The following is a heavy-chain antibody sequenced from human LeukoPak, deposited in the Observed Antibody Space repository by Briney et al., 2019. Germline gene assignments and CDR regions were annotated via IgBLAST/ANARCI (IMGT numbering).Heavy chain of an antibody. CDR3: ARRDSIAVLYYFDY. D-gene: IGHD6-19*01. CDR2: IYPGDSET. Sequence: GESLKISCKGSGFSFTSYEIGWVRQMPGKGLEWMGIIYPGDSETRYSPSFQGQVTISADKSISTAYLQWSSLKASDTAMYYCARRDSIAVLYYFDYWGQGTLVTVSS. CDR1: GFSFTSYE. J-gene: IGHJ4*02. V-gene: IGHV5-51*01.